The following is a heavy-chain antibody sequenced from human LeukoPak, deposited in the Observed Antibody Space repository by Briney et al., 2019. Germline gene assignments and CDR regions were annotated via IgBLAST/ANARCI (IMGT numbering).Heavy chain of an antibody. Sequence: ASVKVSCKASGYTFTSYGISWVRQAPGQGLEWMGWISAYNGNTNYAQKLQGRVTMTTDTSTSTAYMELRSLRSEDTAVSYCARGGNYFDSSVYSPRLPFDYWGQGTLVTVSS. CDR1: GYTFTSYG. CDR2: ISAYNGNT. J-gene: IGHJ4*02. D-gene: IGHD3-22*01. CDR3: ARGGNYFDSSVYSPRLPFDY. V-gene: IGHV1-18*01.